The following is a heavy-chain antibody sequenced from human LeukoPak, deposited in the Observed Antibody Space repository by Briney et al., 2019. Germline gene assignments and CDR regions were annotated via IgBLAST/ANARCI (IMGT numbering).Heavy chain of an antibody. J-gene: IGHJ4*02. CDR3: ARDSYDYGDYGNSFDY. Sequence: AGRSLRLSCAAYGFRFNNFAMHWVRQAPGKGLEWVAVISYDGDYQYYADSVKGRFTISRDSSKNTLYLQMNSLRPEDTAVYYCARDSYDYGDYGNSFDYWGQGTLVTVSS. V-gene: IGHV3-30*04. CDR1: GFRFNNFA. CDR2: ISYDGDYQ. D-gene: IGHD4-17*01.